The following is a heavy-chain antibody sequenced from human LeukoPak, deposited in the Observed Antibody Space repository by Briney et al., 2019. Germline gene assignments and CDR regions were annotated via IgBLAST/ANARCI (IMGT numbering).Heavy chain of an antibody. Sequence: GGSLRLSCAASGFTFSSCSMNWVRQAPGKGLEWVSYISSSSTIYYADSVKGRFTISRDNAKNSLYLQMNSLRDEDTAVFYCARHPGGLKDPFDIWGQGTMVTVSS. J-gene: IGHJ3*02. V-gene: IGHV3-48*02. CDR2: ISSSSTI. CDR1: GFTFSSCS. D-gene: IGHD6-19*01. CDR3: ARHPGGLKDPFDI.